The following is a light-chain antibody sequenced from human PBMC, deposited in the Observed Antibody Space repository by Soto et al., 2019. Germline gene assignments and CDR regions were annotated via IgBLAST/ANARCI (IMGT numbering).Light chain of an antibody. Sequence: QSVLTQPPSVSGAPGQRVTISCTGSSSNTGAGYDVHWYQQFPGTVPKLLIYANSNRPSGVPDRFSGSKSGTSASPTITGLQAEDEADYYCQSYDSSLTVWVFGGGTKLTVL. CDR1: SSNTGAGYD. V-gene: IGLV1-40*01. CDR3: QSYDSSLTVWV. J-gene: IGLJ3*02. CDR2: ANS.